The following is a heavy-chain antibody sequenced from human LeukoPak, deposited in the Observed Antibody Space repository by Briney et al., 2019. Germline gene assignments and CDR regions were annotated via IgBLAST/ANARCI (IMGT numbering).Heavy chain of an antibody. J-gene: IGHJ4*02. Sequence: GESLKISCKGSGYSFTSYWIGWVRQMPGKGLEWMGIIYPGDSDTRYSPSFQGQVTISADKPISTAYLQWSSLKASDTAMYYCARHQGYYDSSGHNPRIDYWGQGTLVTVSS. CDR2: IYPGDSDT. D-gene: IGHD3-22*01. V-gene: IGHV5-51*01. CDR3: ARHQGYYDSSGHNPRIDY. CDR1: GYSFTSYW.